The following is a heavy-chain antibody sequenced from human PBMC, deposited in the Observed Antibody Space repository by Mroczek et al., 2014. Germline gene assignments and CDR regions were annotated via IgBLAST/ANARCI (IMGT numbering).Heavy chain of an antibody. CDR3: ARYVWYSSYPHSYSGLDY. D-gene: IGHD3-16*01. Sequence: QVQLQESGGGLVQPGGSLRLSCAASGFNIYSSYMHWVRQAPGKGLEWVASISSYSGSTYYADSVKGRFTISADTSKNTAYLQMNSLRAEDTAVYYCARYVWYSSYPHSYSGLDYWGQGTLVTVSS. V-gene: IGHV3-30-3*01. CDR2: ISSYSGST. J-gene: IGHJ4*01. CDR1: GFNIYSSY.